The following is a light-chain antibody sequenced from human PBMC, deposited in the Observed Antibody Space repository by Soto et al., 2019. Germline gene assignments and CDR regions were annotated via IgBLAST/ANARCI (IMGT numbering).Light chain of an antibody. CDR1: QSISVW. V-gene: IGKV1-5*03. CDR3: QQYNSYSPT. J-gene: IGKJ1*01. CDR2: KAS. Sequence: DIQMTQIPSTLPASVGDTVTIICRASQSISVWLAWYQQKAGKAPNLLIYKASRLESGVPSRFSGSGSETEFTLTISGLQPGDSATYYCQQYNSYSPTFGQGTKVDIK.